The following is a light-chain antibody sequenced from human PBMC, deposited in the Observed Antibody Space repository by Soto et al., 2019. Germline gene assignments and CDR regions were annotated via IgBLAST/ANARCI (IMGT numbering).Light chain of an antibody. CDR2: DAS. CDR1: QSISSW. CDR3: KQYNSYSGT. J-gene: IGKJ1*01. V-gene: IGKV1-5*01. Sequence: DIQMTQSPSTLSASVGYRVTITPRASQSISSWLAWYQQKPGKAPKLLIYDASSLESGVPSRFSGSGSGTEFTLTISSLQTDDFATYYCKQYNSYSGTFGQGTKVDIK.